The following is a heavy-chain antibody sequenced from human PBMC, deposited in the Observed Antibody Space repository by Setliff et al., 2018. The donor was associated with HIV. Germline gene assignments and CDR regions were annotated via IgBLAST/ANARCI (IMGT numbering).Heavy chain of an antibody. D-gene: IGHD1-1*01. Sequence: SETLSLTCTVSGGSISGFYWSWIRQSAGKGLEWIGRIHTSGSTNYNPSLKSRVTISVDTSKNQFSLKLSSVTAADTAVYYCARDTTPGIGQAANWFDPWGQGTLVTVSS. V-gene: IGHV4-4*07. CDR1: GGSISGFY. CDR2: IHTSGST. J-gene: IGHJ5*02. CDR3: ARDTTPGIGQAANWFDP.